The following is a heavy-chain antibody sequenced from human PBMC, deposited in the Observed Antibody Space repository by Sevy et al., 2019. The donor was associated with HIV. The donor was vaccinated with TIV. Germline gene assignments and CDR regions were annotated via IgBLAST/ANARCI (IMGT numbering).Heavy chain of an antibody. V-gene: IGHV1-24*01. D-gene: IGHD3-22*01. CDR3: ATTKDYYESSGDPFDY. J-gene: IGHJ4*02. CDR2: FDPEDAKT. Sequence: ASVKVSCKVSGYTLTQLSMHWVRLTPGKGPEWMASFDPEDAKTVYSQKFQGRLSMTEDTSTHTAYMELSSLRSEDTAVYYCATTKDYYESSGDPFDYWGQGTLVTVSS. CDR1: GYTLTQLS.